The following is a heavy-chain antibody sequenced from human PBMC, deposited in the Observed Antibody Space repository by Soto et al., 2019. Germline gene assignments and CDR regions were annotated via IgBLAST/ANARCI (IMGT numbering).Heavy chain of an antibody. CDR1: GFTISTYA. J-gene: IGHJ5*02. CDR2: VTGSGGRI. Sequence: GGSLRLSCAASGFTISTYAMTWVRQAPGKGLECVAGVTGSGGRIHYADSVKGRFTISKDNSKNTLYLQMSSLRDEDTALYYCAKDAVYKDGLWLMDSWGQGTLVTVSS. V-gene: IGHV3-23*01. CDR3: AKDAVYKDGLWLMDS. D-gene: IGHD3-16*01.